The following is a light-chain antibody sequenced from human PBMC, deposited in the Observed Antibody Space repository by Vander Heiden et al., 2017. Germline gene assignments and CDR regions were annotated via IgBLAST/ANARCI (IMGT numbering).Light chain of an antibody. J-gene: IGLJ3*02. CDR2: GNN. CDR1: RSSIGAPYD. Sequence: QSVLTQPPSVSGAPGQRVTVSCMVTRSSIGAPYDVRWYQQLPGAAPKLLIYGNNNRPSGVPDRFSGSKSGTSASLAITGLQAEDEADYYCQSYDSSLSGSLFGGGTKVTVL. V-gene: IGLV1-40*01. CDR3: QSYDSSLSGSL.